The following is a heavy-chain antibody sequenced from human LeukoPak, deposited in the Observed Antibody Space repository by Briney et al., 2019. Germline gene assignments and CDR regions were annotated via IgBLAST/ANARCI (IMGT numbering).Heavy chain of an antibody. CDR3: TTRIAAPGTWALGYYGMDV. V-gene: IGHV3-15*01. CDR2: IKSKTDGGTT. CDR1: GFTFNNAW. Sequence: PGGSLRLSCAAFGFTFNNAWMHWVRQAPGKGLEWVGHIKSKTDGGTTDYAAPVKGRITISRDDSKNTLYLQMNSLKTEDTAVYYCTTRIAAPGTWALGYYGMDVWGQGTTVTVSS. D-gene: IGHD6-13*01. J-gene: IGHJ6*02.